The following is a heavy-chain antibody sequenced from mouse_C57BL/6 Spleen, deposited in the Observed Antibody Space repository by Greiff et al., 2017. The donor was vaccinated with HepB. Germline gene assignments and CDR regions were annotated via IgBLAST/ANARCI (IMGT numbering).Heavy chain of an antibody. CDR1: GYTFTSYW. CDR2: IDPSDSYT. J-gene: IGHJ2*01. V-gene: IGHV1-50*01. Sequence: QVQLQHPGAELVKPGASVKLSCKASGYTFTSYWMQWVKQRPGQGLEWIGEIDPSDSYTNYNQKFKGKATLTVDTSSSTAYMQLSSLTSEDSAVYYCARETSFDYWGQGTTLTVSS. CDR3: ARETSFDY.